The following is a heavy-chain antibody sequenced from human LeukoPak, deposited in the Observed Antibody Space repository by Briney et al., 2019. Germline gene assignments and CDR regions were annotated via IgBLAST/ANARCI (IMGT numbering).Heavy chain of an antibody. J-gene: IGHJ4*02. CDR1: GFTVSSNS. Sequence: GGTLRLSCTVSGFTVSSNSMSWVRQAPGKGLEWVSFIYSDNTHYSDSVKGRFTISRDNSKNTLYLQMNSLRAEGTAVYYCARRAGAYSHPYDYWGQGTLVTVSS. D-gene: IGHD4/OR15-4a*01. CDR2: IYSDNT. V-gene: IGHV3-53*01. CDR3: ARRAGAYSHPYDY.